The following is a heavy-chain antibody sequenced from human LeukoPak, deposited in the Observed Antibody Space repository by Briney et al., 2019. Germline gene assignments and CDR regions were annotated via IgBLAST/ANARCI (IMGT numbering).Heavy chain of an antibody. CDR1: GYSFTGYY. Sequence: GASVKVSCKASGYSFTGYYIHWVRQAPGQGLEWMGWINPNSGGTNYAQKFQGRVTMTRNTSISTAYMELSSLRSEDTAVYYCARGLEVANFDYWGQGTLVTVSS. CDR3: ARGLEVANFDY. CDR2: INPNSGGT. V-gene: IGHV1-2*02. J-gene: IGHJ4*02.